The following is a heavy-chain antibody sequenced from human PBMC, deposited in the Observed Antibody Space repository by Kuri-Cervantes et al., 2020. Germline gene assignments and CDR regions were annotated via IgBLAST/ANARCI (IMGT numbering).Heavy chain of an antibody. CDR1: GFTFDDYA. J-gene: IGHJ6*02. Sequence: GGSLRLSCAASGFTFDDYAMHWVRQAPGKGLEWVSGISWNSGSIGYVDSVKGRFTISRDNAKNSLYLQMNSLRAEDTALYYCAEHMVRGVHSYYYYGMDVWGQGTTVTVSS. V-gene: IGHV3-9*01. D-gene: IGHD3-10*01. CDR2: ISWNSGSI. CDR3: AEHMVRGVHSYYYYGMDV.